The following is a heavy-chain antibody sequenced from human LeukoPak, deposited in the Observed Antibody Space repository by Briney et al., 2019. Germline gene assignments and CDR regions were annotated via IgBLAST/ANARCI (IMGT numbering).Heavy chain of an antibody. CDR1: GFTFSSYG. Sequence: PGGSLRLSCAASGFTFSSYGMYWVRQAPGKGLEWVAFIRYDGSNKYYADSVKGRFTVSRDNSKNSLYLQMNSLRAEDTAVYYCARDAAVQQLGYYYYYMDVWGKGTTVTVSS. V-gene: IGHV3-30*02. D-gene: IGHD6-13*01. CDR3: ARDAAVQQLGYYYYYMDV. J-gene: IGHJ6*03. CDR2: IRYDGSNK.